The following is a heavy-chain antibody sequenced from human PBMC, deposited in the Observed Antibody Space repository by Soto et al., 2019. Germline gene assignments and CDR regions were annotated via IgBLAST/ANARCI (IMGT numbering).Heavy chain of an antibody. CDR1: GFTFSYYS. CDR3: VRYQYFAFDN. D-gene: IGHD2-2*01. V-gene: IGHV3-48*01. Sequence: EVQLVESGGGLVQPGGSLRVSCAASGFTFSYYSMNWVRQAPGKGLEWVSYIRSSPSKITYAVSVEGRFTISRDDAKNSLYLQMNSLRAEDTAVYYCVRYQYFAFDNWGQGTMVTVSS. CDR2: IRSSPSKI. J-gene: IGHJ3*02.